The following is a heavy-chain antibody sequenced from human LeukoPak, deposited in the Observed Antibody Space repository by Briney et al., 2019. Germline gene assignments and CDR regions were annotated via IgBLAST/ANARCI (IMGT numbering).Heavy chain of an antibody. D-gene: IGHD2-15*01. V-gene: IGHV3-30*02. CDR1: GFTFSSFS. CDR2: ILYDGTNK. Sequence: GGSLRLSCAASGFTFSSFSMHWVRQAPGQGLEWVAFILYDGTNKYYADSVQGRFTISRDNAKNSIYLQMNGLTAEDTAVYYCARTYGSGSLDYGGQGTLVTVSS. J-gene: IGHJ4*02. CDR3: ARTYGSGSLDY.